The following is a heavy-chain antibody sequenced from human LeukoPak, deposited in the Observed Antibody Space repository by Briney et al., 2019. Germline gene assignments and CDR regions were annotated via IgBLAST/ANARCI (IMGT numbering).Heavy chain of an antibody. CDR3: VEVVVVAARRGWFDP. CDR1: GYTLTELS. D-gene: IGHD2-15*01. CDR2: FDPEDGET. V-gene: IGHV1-24*01. J-gene: IGHJ5*02. Sequence: ASVKVSCKVSGYTLTELSMHWVRQAPGKGLEWMGGFDPEDGETIYAQKFQGRVTMTEDTSTDTAYMELSSLTFDDTAMYYCVEVVVVAARRGWFDPWGQGTLVTVSS.